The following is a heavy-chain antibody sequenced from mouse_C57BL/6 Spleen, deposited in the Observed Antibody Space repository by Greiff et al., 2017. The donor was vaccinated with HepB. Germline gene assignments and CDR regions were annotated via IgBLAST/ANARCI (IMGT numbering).Heavy chain of an antibody. V-gene: IGHV1-82*01. D-gene: IGHD2-1*01. CDR1: GYAFSSSW. J-gene: IGHJ4*01. CDR2: IYPGDGDT. Sequence: QVQLQQSGPELVKPGASVKISCKASGYAFSSSWMNWVKQRPGKGLEWIGRIYPGDGDTNYNGKFKGKATLTADKSSSTAYMQLSSLTSEDSAVYFCARGGYGNYVGYYYAMDYWGQGTSVTVSS. CDR3: ARGGYGNYVGYYYAMDY.